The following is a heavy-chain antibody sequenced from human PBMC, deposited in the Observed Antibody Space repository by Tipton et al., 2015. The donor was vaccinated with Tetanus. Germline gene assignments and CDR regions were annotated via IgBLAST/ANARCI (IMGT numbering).Heavy chain of an antibody. CDR3: ARHVLALARVDPPDS. D-gene: IGHD3-10*01. J-gene: IGHJ4*02. CDR1: GDFITSTSYY. Sequence: TLSLTCTVSGDFITSTSYYWGWIRQAPAKGLEWIGAVENGGTAYYNPSLRSRVTISRDTSKNQVSLRLASVTAADTAIYYCARHVLALARVDPPDSWGQGTLVTVSS. V-gene: IGHV4-39*01. CDR2: VENGGTA.